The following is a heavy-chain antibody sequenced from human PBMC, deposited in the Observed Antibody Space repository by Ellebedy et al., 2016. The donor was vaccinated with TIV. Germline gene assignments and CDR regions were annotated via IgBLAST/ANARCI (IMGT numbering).Heavy chain of an antibody. Sequence: SETLSLTXAVYGGSFSGYYWSWIRQPPGKGLEWIGEINHSGSTNYNPSLKSRVTISVDTSKNQFSLKLSSVTAADTAVYYCARGRKPNSSKRMDVWGQGTTVTVSS. CDR2: INHSGST. CDR3: ARGRKPNSSKRMDV. D-gene: IGHD6-19*01. V-gene: IGHV4-34*01. J-gene: IGHJ6*02. CDR1: GGSFSGYY.